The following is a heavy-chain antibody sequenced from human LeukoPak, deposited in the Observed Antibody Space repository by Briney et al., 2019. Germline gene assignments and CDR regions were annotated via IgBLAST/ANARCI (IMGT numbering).Heavy chain of an antibody. V-gene: IGHV1-2*02. CDR2: INPNSGFT. CDR3: ARLADCSSSSCRSFDY. CDR1: GYPXTGYY. J-gene: IGHJ4*02. D-gene: IGHD2-2*01. Sequence: ASVKVSCKASGYPXTGYYLHWVRQAPGQGLEWMGWINPNSGFTNYAQKFQGRVTMTRDTSISTAYMELSRLRPDDTAVYYCARLADCSSSSCRSFDYWGQGTLVTVSS.